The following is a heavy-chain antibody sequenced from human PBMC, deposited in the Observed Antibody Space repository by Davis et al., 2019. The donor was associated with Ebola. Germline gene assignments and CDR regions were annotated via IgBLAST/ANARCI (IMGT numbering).Heavy chain of an antibody. CDR3: ASPHQIRGKDFFDS. Sequence: PSETLSLTCGVYGGSLSDYYWSWIRQPPGGGLEWIGEIDYRGKTKYNPSLKSRAILSMDTSRKEFSLKLTSVTAADAAVYFCASPHQIRGKDFFDSWGPGTLVTVSS. CDR1: GGSLSDYY. J-gene: IGHJ4*02. D-gene: IGHD2-2*01. CDR2: IDYRGKT. V-gene: IGHV4-34*01.